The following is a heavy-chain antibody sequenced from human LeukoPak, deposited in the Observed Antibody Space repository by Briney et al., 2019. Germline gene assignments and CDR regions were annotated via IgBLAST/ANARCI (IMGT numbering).Heavy chain of an antibody. J-gene: IGHJ6*03. CDR1: GGSISGYY. D-gene: IGHD2-2*01. CDR2: VYYSGST. CDR3: ARLWDSTNTYYMDV. V-gene: IGHV4-59*01. Sequence: PSETLSLTCTVSGGSISGYYWSWIRQPPGKGLEWIGYVYYSGSTNYNPSLKSRVTISVDTSKNQFSLKLSSVTAADTAVYYCARLWDSTNTYYMDVWGKWTTVTVSS.